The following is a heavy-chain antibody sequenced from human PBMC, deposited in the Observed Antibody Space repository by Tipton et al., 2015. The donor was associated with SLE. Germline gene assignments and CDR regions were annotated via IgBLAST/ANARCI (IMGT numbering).Heavy chain of an antibody. D-gene: IGHD2/OR15-2a*01. J-gene: IGHJ4*02. CDR1: GFTFSSYS. CDR3: ARGLNSVAQLDY. V-gene: IGHV3-21*01. Sequence: SLRLSCAASGFTFSSYSMNWVRQAPGKGLEWVSSISSSSSYIYYADSVKGRFTISRDNAKNSLYLQMNSLRAEDTAVYYCARGLNSVAQLDYWGQGTLVTVSS. CDR2: ISSSSSYI.